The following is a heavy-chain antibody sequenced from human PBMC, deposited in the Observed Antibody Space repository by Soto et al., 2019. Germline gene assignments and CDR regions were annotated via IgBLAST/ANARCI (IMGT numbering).Heavy chain of an antibody. CDR3: AGEMYTNSRWHYAMDV. Sequence: QVQLVQSGAEVKKPGASVKISCKASGYTFIQYYIYWVRQAPGQGLELMGIIIPSGGVKSYAHKFQGRVTMTRDPPTSNDSMGLSSLSSGETAGYYCAGEMYTNSRWHYAMDVWGQGTTVTVSS. J-gene: IGHJ6*01. D-gene: IGHD2-2*02. V-gene: IGHV1-46*01. CDR1: GYTFIQYY. CDR2: IIPSGGVK.